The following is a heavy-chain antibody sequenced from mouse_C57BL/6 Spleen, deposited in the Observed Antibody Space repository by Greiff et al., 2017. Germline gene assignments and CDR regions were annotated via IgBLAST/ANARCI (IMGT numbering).Heavy chain of an antibody. D-gene: IGHD2-1*01. J-gene: IGHJ1*03. V-gene: IGHV1-39*01. CDR3: ARSGKSGNYDWYFDV. CDR2: IKPNYGTT. Sequence: VQLKESGPELVKPGASVKISCKASGYSFTDYNMNWVKQSNGKSLEWIGVIKPNYGTTSYNQKFKGKATLTVDQSSSTAYMQLNSLTSEDSAVYYCARSGKSGNYDWYFDVWGTGTTVTVSS. CDR1: GYSFTDYN.